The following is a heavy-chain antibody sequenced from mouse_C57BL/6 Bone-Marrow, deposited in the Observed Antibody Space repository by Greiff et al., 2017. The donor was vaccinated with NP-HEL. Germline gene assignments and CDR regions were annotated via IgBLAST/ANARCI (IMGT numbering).Heavy chain of an antibody. D-gene: IGHD1-1*01. J-gene: IGHJ1*03. V-gene: IGHV5-16*01. CDR2: INYDGSST. CDR3: ARDRDYYGSNYWYFDV. CDR1: GFTFSDYY. Sequence: EVQLVESEGGLVQPGSSMKLSCTASGFTFSDYYMAWVRQVPEKGLEWVANINYDGSSTYYLDSLKSRFIISRDNAKNILYLQMSSLKSEDTATYYCARDRDYYGSNYWYFDVWGTGTTVTVSS.